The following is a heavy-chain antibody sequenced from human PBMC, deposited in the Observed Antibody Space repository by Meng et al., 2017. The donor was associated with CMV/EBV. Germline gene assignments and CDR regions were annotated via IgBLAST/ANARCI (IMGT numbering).Heavy chain of an antibody. D-gene: IGHD3-22*01. CDR2: INHSGST. Sequence: SETLSLTCAVYGGSFSGYYWSWIRQPPGKGLEWIGEINHSGSTNYNPSLKSRVTISVDTSKNQFSLKLSSVTAADTAVYYCARVAEGYYYDSSGYRPPFDCWGQGTLVTFSS. J-gene: IGHJ4*02. V-gene: IGHV4-34*01. CDR3: ARVAEGYYYDSSGYRPPFDC. CDR1: GGSFSGYY.